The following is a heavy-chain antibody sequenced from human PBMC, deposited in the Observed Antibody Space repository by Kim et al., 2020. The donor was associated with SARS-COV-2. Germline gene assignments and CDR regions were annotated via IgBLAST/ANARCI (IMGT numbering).Heavy chain of an antibody. J-gene: IGHJ6*02. D-gene: IGHD3-10*01. Sequence: GGSLRLSCAASGFTFDDYSMHWVRQAPGKGLEWVSGISCNSGTIGYADSVKGRFTISRDNANNSLYLQMNSLRTEDTALYYCAKSKITMFQGGLVGLDFWGQGTTVTVSS. CDR3: AKSKITMFQGGLVGLDF. V-gene: IGHV3-9*01. CDR1: GFTFDDYS. CDR2: ISCNSGTI.